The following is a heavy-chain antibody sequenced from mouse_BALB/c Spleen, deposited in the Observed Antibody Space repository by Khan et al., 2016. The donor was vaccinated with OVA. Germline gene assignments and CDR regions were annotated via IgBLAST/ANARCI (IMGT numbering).Heavy chain of an antibody. CDR1: GYIFTDYY. V-gene: IGHV1-77*01. J-gene: IGHJ3*01. CDR2: ISPGSDDT. CDR3: ARRNYFGYTFAY. D-gene: IGHD1-2*01. Sequence: VQLQESGAELARPGASVKLSCKASGYIFTDYYINWVKQRTGQGLEGFGEISPGSDDTYYNEKFKGKATLTADKSSSTAYMQLSSLTSEDSAVYFCARRNYFGYTFAYWGQGTLVTVSA.